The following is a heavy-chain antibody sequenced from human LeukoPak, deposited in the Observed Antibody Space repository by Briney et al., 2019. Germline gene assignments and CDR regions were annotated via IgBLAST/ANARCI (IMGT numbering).Heavy chain of an antibody. D-gene: IGHD3-10*01. J-gene: IGHJ5*02. CDR3: ARVDSGSPHNWFDP. V-gene: IGHV4-38-2*02. CDR2: IYHSGST. CDR1: GYSISSGYY. Sequence: KTSETLSLTCTVSGYSISSGYYWGWIRQPPGKGLEWIGSIYHSGSTYYNPSLKSRVTISVDTSKNQFSLKLSPVTAADTALYYCARVDSGSPHNWFDPWGQGTLVTVSS.